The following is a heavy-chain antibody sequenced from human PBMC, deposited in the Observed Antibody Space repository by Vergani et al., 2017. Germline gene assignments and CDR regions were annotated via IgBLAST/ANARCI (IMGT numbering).Heavy chain of an antibody. CDR1: GFAFSRYA. D-gene: IGHD5-24*01. J-gene: IGHJ4*02. CDR3: AKSGWLHHCGAHYFGS. Sequence: EVQLLESGGRLVQPGGSLRLSCVASGFAFSRYAMSWVRQAPGKGLEWVSGLTASGSGSSYADSVRGRFTISRDNSKNTLFLQMDSLRAEDTAVYYCAKSGWLHHCGAHYFGSWGQGILVTVSS. V-gene: IGHV3-23*01. CDR2: LTASGSGS.